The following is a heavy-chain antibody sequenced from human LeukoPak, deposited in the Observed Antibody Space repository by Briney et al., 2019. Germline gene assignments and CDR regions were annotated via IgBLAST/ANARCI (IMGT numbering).Heavy chain of an antibody. D-gene: IGHD2-21*02. CDR3: ARQSCGGGCYLGDLDY. Sequence: GESLKISCKGSGYSFTRYWIGWVRHMPGKGLEWMGIIYPGDSDTRYSPSFQGQVTISADKSISTAYLQWSSLKASDTAMYYCARQSCGGGCYLGDLDYWGQGTLVTVSS. CDR1: GYSFTRYW. CDR2: IYPGDSDT. J-gene: IGHJ4*02. V-gene: IGHV5-51*01.